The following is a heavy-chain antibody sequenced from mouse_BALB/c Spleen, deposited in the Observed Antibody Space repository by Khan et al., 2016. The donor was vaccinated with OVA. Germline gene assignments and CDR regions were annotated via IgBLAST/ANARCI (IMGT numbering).Heavy chain of an antibody. CDR1: GFSLSRYN. V-gene: IGHV2-6-4*01. D-gene: IGHD2-14*01. Sequence: QMQLEESGPGLVAPSQSLSITCTVSGFSLSRYNIHWVRQSPGKGLEWLGMIWGGGGTDYNSTLKSRLSISKDNSKRQVFLKVNSLQTDDTAMYYCARDYYMYDGYYAMDYWGQGTSVTVSS. CDR2: IWGGGGT. J-gene: IGHJ4*01. CDR3: ARDYYMYDGYYAMDY.